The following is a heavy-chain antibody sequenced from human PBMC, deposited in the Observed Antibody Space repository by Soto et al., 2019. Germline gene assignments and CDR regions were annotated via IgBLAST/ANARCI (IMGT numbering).Heavy chain of an antibody. CDR3: ARANDLNAFDI. D-gene: IGHD1-1*01. J-gene: IGHJ3*02. CDR1: GVIATAMY. Sequence: GRSLRLPCVVSGVIATAMYMNRVRQAPGGVLEWVAVIYNSGSTYHADSVMGRFTISRHDSKNTLFLQMGSLRPEDTAVYYCARANDLNAFDIWGQGTMVTVSS. V-gene: IGHV3-53*04. CDR2: IYNSGST.